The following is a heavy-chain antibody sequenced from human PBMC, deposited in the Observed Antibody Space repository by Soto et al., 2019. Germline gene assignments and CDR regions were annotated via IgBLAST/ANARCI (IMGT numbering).Heavy chain of an antibody. D-gene: IGHD6-19*01. CDR1: GYSFTSYW. V-gene: IGHV5-51*04. J-gene: IGHJ5*02. CDR2: IYPGDSDT. CDR3: ATSRHPQIYSTGSRSCWFDP. Sequence: GESLKISCKGSGYSFTSYWIGWVRQLPGKGLEWMGIIYPGDSDTRYSPSFQGQVTISADKPISTAYLQWSSLKASDTTMYYCATSRHPQIYSTGSRSCWFDPWGQGTLVTVSS.